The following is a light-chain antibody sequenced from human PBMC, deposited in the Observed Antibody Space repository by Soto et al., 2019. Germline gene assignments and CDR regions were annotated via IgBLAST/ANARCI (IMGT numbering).Light chain of an antibody. CDR1: QSISSY. V-gene: IGKV1-39*01. CDR3: QQSYSTLFTWT. Sequence: DIPITQSPSSLSASVGDRVTITCRASQSISSYLNWYQQKPGKAPRLLIYAASSLQSGVPSRFSGSGSGTDFTLTISSLQPEDFATYYCQQSYSTLFTWTFGQGSKVDIK. CDR2: AAS. J-gene: IGKJ1*01.